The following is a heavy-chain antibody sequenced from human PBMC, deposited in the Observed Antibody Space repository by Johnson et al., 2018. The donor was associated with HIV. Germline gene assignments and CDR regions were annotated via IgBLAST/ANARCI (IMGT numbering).Heavy chain of an antibody. V-gene: IGHV3-11*04. CDR2: ISGSGGTI. Sequence: QVQLVESGGGLVKPGGSLRLSCVASGFTFSDYYMTWIRQAPGKGLEWVSYISGSGGTIYSADSGQGRFTISRDNSKNTLYLQMNSLRPEDTAVYYCARGVVGVLSNALDIWGQGTMVSVSS. J-gene: IGHJ3*02. D-gene: IGHD3-16*01. CDR1: GFTFSDYY. CDR3: ARGVVGVLSNALDI.